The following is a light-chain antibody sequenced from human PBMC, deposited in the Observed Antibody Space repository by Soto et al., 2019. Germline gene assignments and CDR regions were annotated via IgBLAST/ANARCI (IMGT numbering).Light chain of an antibody. Sequence: ETVLTQSPATLSLSPGESATLSCRASQNINSNLAWYQQKPGQAPRLLIYRASTMATGIPARFSGSGSGTEFTLTISRLQSEDFAVYYCQQYHDWPPYTFGQGTKVDIK. CDR3: QQYHDWPPYT. J-gene: IGKJ2*01. CDR2: RAS. V-gene: IGKV3-15*01. CDR1: QNINSN.